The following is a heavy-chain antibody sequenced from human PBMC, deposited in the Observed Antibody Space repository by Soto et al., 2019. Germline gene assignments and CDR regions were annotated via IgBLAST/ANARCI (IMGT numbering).Heavy chain of an antibody. D-gene: IGHD6-19*01. CDR3: ARAGGQWLEVSPIDY. CDR1: GFTFSSYG. Sequence: QVQLVESGGGVVQPGRSLRLSCAASGFTFSSYGMHWVRQAPGKGLEWVAVIWYDGSNKYYADSVKGRFTIFRDNSKNTVYLKINSLRAEDTAVYYCARAGGQWLEVSPIDYWGQGTLVTVSS. J-gene: IGHJ4*02. V-gene: IGHV3-33*01. CDR2: IWYDGSNK.